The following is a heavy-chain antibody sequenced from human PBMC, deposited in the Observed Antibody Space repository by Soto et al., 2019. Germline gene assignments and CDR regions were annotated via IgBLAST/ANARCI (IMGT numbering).Heavy chain of an antibody. Sequence: SETLSLTCAVYGGSFSGYYWSWIRQPPGKGLEWIGEINHSGSTNYNPSLKSRVTISVDTSKNQFSLKLSSVTAADTAVYYCARSEYGETNYWGQGTLVTVSS. CDR2: INHSGST. J-gene: IGHJ4*02. V-gene: IGHV4-34*01. CDR1: GGSFSGYY. CDR3: ARSEYGETNY. D-gene: IGHD4-17*01.